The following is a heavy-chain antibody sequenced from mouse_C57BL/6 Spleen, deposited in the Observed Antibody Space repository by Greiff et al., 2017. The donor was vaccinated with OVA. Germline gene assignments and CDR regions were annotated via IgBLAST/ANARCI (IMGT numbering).Heavy chain of an antibody. Sequence: EVQLQQSGPGLAKPSPTLTLSCSATGYSITSDYWNWIRKFPGNKLEYIGYISHSGSTYYYPSLNSRIAITRDTSKNQSYLQLNSRTTADTATYDCARSYDYDGHYFDYWGQGTTLTVSS. D-gene: IGHD2-4*01. CDR2: ISHSGST. V-gene: IGHV3-8*01. J-gene: IGHJ2*01. CDR1: GYSITSDY. CDR3: ARSYDYDGHYFDY.